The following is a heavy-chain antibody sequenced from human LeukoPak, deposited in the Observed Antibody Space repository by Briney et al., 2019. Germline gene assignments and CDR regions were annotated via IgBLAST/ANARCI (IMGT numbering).Heavy chain of an antibody. J-gene: IGHJ4*02. CDR1: GFTFSRNA. D-gene: IGHD3-22*01. V-gene: IGHV3-30*02. CDR3: ARASDGTGYPQLPFDY. Sequence: PGGSLRLSCAASGFTFSRNAIHWVRQGPGKGLEWVSYIAHHGSNKYYADSVKGRFTISRDNSKRTLFLQMSSLRAEDTAVYYCARASDGTGYPQLPFDYWGQGTLVTVSS. CDR2: IAHHGSNK.